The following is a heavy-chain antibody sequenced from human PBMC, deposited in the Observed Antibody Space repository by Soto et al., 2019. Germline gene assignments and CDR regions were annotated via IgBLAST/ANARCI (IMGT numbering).Heavy chain of an antibody. CDR2: IIPIFGTA. CDR3: ARDMGATGGFLFDI. D-gene: IGHD1-26*01. V-gene: IGHV1-69*06. CDR1: GGTFSSYA. Sequence: ASVKVSCKASGGTFSSYAISWVRQAPGQGLEWMGGIIPIFGTANYAQKFQGRVTITADKSTSTAYMELSSLRSEDTAVYYCARDMGATGGFLFDIWGQGTMVTV. J-gene: IGHJ3*02.